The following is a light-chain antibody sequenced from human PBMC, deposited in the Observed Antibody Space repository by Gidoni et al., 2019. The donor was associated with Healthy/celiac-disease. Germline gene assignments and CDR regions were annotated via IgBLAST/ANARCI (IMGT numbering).Light chain of an antibody. CDR2: LGS. J-gene: IGKJ2*01. V-gene: IGKV2-28*01. Sequence: ILMTQSPLSLPVTPGESASISCRSSQSPLHSIGYNYLDWHLQKPGQSPQLLIYLGSNRASGVPDRFSGSGSGTDFTLKISRVEAEDVGIYYCMQALQTPYTFGQGTKLEIK. CDR1: QSPLHSIGYNY. CDR3: MQALQTPYT.